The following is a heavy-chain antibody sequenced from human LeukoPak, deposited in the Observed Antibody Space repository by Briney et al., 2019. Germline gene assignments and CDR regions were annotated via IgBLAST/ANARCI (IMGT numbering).Heavy chain of an antibody. CDR1: GFSFSSYA. CDR2: ISYDGSNK. V-gene: IGHV3-30-3*01. D-gene: IGHD3-22*01. Sequence: PGGSLRLSCAASGFSFSSYAIHWVRQAPGKGLEWVAVISYDGSNKYYADSVKGRFTISRDNSKNTLYLQMNSLRAEDTAVYYCARGSNYYTSSGYSPGDYWGQGTLVTVSS. CDR3: ARGSNYYTSSGYSPGDY. J-gene: IGHJ4*02.